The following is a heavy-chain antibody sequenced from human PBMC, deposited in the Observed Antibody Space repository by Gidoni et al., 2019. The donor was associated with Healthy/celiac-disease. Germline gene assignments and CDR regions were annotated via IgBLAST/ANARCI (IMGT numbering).Heavy chain of an antibody. D-gene: IGHD2-15*01. Sequence: QVQLQQWGAGLLKPSETLSLTCAVYGGSFSGYYWSWIRQPPGKGLEWIGEINHSGSTNYNPSLKSRVTISVDTSKNQFSLKLSSVTAADTAVYYCARVKHRALVVVAARNWFDPWGQGTLVTVSS. J-gene: IGHJ5*02. CDR3: ARVKHRALVVVAARNWFDP. CDR2: INHSGST. CDR1: GGSFSGYY. V-gene: IGHV4-34*01.